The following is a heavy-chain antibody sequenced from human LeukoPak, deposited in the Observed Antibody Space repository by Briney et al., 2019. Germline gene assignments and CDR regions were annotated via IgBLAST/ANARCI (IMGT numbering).Heavy chain of an antibody. J-gene: IGHJ4*02. CDR2: IYHTGST. D-gene: IGHD6-25*01. CDR1: GGSISSYY. CDR3: ARRGRNSSGWQDYL. Sequence: SETLSLTCTVFGGSISSYYWSWIRQPPGKGLEWIANIYHTGSTNYNPSLSSRVTISIDTAKNQFSLKLTSVTAADTAVYYCARRGRNSSGWQDYLWGQGTLVTVSS. V-gene: IGHV4-59*01.